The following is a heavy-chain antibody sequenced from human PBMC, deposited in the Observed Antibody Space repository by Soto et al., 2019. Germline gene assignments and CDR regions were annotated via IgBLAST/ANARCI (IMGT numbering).Heavy chain of an antibody. CDR3: ARGALAARLQKRGSYYYYGMDV. CDR2: IIPIFGTA. CDR1: GGTFSSYA. J-gene: IGHJ6*02. V-gene: IGHV1-69*01. Sequence: QVQLVQSGAEVKKPGSSVKVSCKASGGTFSSYAISWVRQAPGQGLEWMGGIIPIFGTANYAQKFQGRVTMTADESTSTAYMELSSLRSEDTAVYYCARGALAARLQKRGSYYYYGMDVWGQGTTVTVSS. D-gene: IGHD6-6*01.